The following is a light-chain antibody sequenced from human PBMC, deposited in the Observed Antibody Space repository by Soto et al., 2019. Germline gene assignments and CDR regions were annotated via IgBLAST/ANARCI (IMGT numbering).Light chain of an antibody. CDR3: QQYINLPYT. V-gene: IGKV1-33*01. CDR2: DAS. CDR1: QGISNY. Sequence: DIQMTQSPSSLSASVGDRVTITCQASQGISNYLNWYHQKPGKAPRLLIYDASHLGSGVPSRFSGSGFGTDFTFAISSLQPEDVGTYYCQQYINLPYTFGQGTKLEIK. J-gene: IGKJ2*01.